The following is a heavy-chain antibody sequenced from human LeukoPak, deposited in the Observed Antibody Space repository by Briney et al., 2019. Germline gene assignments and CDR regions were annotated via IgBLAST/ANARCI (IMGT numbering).Heavy chain of an antibody. CDR2: IYSGGST. CDR3: GRGSNWYMIDY. J-gene: IGHJ4*02. D-gene: IGHD6-13*01. Sequence: GGSLRLSCAASGFTVSSNYMSWVRQAPGKGLEWVSVIYSGGSTYYADSVKGRFTISRDNSKNTLYLQMNSLRAEDTAVYFCGRGSNWYMIDYWGQGTLVTVSS. V-gene: IGHV3-53*01. CDR1: GFTVSSNY.